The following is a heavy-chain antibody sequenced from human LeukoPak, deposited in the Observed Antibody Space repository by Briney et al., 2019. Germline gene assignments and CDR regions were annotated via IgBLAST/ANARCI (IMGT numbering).Heavy chain of an antibody. CDR1: GFTFSNAW. CDR2: IKSKTDGGTT. D-gene: IGHD6-6*01. J-gene: IGHJ4*02. V-gene: IGHV3-15*07. Sequence: GGSLRLSCAASGFTFSNAWMNWVRQAPGKGLEWVGRIKSKTDGGTTDYAAPVKGRFTISRDDSKNTLYLQMNSLKTEDTAVYYCARLIGSSSGFDYWGQGTLVTVSS. CDR3: ARLIGSSSGFDY.